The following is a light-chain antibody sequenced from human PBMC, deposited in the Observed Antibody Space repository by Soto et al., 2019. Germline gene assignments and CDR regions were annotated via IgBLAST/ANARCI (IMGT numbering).Light chain of an antibody. V-gene: IGKV3-20*01. CDR3: QRYGSSTA. J-gene: IGKJ1*01. CDR2: GAS. CDR1: QTITNNY. Sequence: IVLTQSPGTLSLSPGDRATLSCRASQTITNNYLAWYQQRPGQAPRLLIYGASSRATGIPDRFSGSGSGTYFTLSINRLEPEDFAVYYCQRYGSSTAFGQGTKVEVK.